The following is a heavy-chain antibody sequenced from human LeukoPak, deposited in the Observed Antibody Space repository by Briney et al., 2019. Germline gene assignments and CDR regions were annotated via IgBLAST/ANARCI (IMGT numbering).Heavy chain of an antibody. CDR3: ARQPYSDSTTYYYVPSYFDY. CDR2: IYYSGST. D-gene: IGHD3-22*01. Sequence: PSETLSLTCTVSGGSISSSSYYWGWIRQPPGKGLEWIGSIYYSGSTYYNPSLKSRLTISLDTSKNQFSLKLSSVTAADTAVYFCARQPYSDSTTYYYVPSYFDYWGQGTLVTASS. CDR1: GGSISSSSYY. V-gene: IGHV4-39*01. J-gene: IGHJ4*02.